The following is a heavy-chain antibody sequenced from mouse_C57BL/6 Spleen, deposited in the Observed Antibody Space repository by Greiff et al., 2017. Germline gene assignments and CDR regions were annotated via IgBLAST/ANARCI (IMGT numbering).Heavy chain of an antibody. J-gene: IGHJ2*01. CDR2: IDPETGGT. Sequence: QVQLQQSGAELVRPGASVTLSCKASGYTFTDYEMHWVKQTPVHGLEWIGAIDPETGGTAYNQKFKGKAILTADKSSSAAYMELRSLTYEDSAVYYCTRYDYGPSCDYWGQGTTLTVSS. CDR3: TRYDYGPSCDY. D-gene: IGHD2-4*01. V-gene: IGHV1-15*01. CDR1: GYTFTDYE.